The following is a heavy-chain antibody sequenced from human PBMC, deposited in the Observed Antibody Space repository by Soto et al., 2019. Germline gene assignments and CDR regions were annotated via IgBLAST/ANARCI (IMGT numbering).Heavy chain of an antibody. Sequence: HPGGSLRLSCATSGFTFTTYDMNWVRQSPGKGLEWLSYITSGGSIIYYADSVKGRFTISRDNAKNSLFLQLNSLRAEDTAVYYCARLVGTIGGSDYYGMDVWGQGTTVTVSS. CDR2: ITSGGSII. J-gene: IGHJ6*02. CDR1: GFTFTTYD. CDR3: ARLVGTIGGSDYYGMDV. V-gene: IGHV3-48*03. D-gene: IGHD1-7*01.